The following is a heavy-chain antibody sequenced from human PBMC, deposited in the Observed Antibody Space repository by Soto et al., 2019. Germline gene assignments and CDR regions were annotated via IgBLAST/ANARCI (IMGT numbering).Heavy chain of an antibody. Sequence: SETLSLTRGVYGGSFSGYYWSWIRQPPRKGLQWIGEINHSGSTNYNPSLKSRVTISVDTSKNQFSLKLSSVTAADTAVYYCARGQYYYGSGSYSLSWFDPWGQGTLVTVSS. CDR3: ARGQYYYGSGSYSLSWFDP. V-gene: IGHV4-34*01. D-gene: IGHD3-10*01. CDR2: INHSGST. J-gene: IGHJ5*02. CDR1: GGSFSGYY.